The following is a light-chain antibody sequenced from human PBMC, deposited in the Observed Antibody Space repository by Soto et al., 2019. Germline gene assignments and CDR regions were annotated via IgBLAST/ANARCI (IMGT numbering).Light chain of an antibody. CDR2: DAS. CDR1: QSGSSY. Sequence: EIVLTQSPATLSLSPGERANLSCRASQSGSSYLAWYQQKPGQAPRRLIYDASNRATGITARLCGSGSGTAFSLTINSLEPEDSAVYYCQQRSNWRSITFGQGTRLEIK. CDR3: QQRSNWRSIT. J-gene: IGKJ5*01. V-gene: IGKV3-11*01.